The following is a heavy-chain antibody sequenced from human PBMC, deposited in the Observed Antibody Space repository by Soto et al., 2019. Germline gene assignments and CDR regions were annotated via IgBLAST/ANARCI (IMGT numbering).Heavy chain of an antibody. CDR1: GYSFTSYG. CDR2: ISAYNGNT. V-gene: IGHV1-18*01. Sequence: ASVKVSCKASGYSFTSYGISWVRQAPGQGLEWMGWISAYNGNTNYAQKFQGRVTITADESTSTAYMELSSLRSEDTAVYYCARDFGNFDAFDIWGQGTMVTVSS. D-gene: IGHD1-7*01. J-gene: IGHJ3*02. CDR3: ARDFGNFDAFDI.